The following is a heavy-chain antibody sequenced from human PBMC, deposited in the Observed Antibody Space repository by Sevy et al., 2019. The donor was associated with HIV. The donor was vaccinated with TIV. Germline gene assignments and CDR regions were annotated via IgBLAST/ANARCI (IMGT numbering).Heavy chain of an antibody. V-gene: IGHV1-2*06. CDR2: IKPNTGGT. CDR3: ARENSSSSSSYYYFYSGMDV. Sequence: ASVKVSCKTSGYTFTAYYIHWVRQAPGQGLEWMGRIKPNTGGTNYPQKFQGRVTMTRDTSASTAYMELSSLTSDDAAVDYCARENSSSSSSYYYFYSGMDVWGQGTTVTVSS. D-gene: IGHD6-6*01. CDR1: GYTFTAYY. J-gene: IGHJ6*02.